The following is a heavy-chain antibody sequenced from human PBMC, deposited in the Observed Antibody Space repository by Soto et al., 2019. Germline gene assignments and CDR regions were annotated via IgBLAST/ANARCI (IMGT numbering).Heavy chain of an antibody. CDR1: GFTFRSYG. V-gene: IGHV3-30*18. D-gene: IGHD1-26*01. J-gene: IGHJ4*02. CDR3: AKDVGATYSDH. Sequence: QVQLVESGGGVVQPGRSLRLSCAASGFTFRSYGMHWVRQAPGKGLEWVALISYDGSYEYYVDSVEGRFTISRDNSKNTLYLQMNSLIVEDTAVYYCAKDVGATYSDHWGQGTLVTVSS. CDR2: ISYDGSYE.